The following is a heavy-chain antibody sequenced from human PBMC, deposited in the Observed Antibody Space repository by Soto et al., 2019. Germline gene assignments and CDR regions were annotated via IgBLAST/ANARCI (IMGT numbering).Heavy chain of an antibody. V-gene: IGHV3-30-3*01. J-gene: IGHJ6*02. D-gene: IGHD2-15*01. Sequence: QVQLVESGGGVVQPGGSLRLSCAASGFTFRNYAMHWVRQAPGKGLESLAVIAYDGSNAFYRDSVKGRFTISRDNSKNTLYRHMSGMRSEDTGVYYCARDDREDILVVVGARPGAYGIDIWGHGTTVTVSS. CDR2: IAYDGSNA. CDR3: ARDDREDILVVVGARPGAYGIDI. CDR1: GFTFRNYA.